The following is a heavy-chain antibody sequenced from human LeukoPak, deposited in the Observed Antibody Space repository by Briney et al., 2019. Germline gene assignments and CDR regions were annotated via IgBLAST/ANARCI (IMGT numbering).Heavy chain of an antibody. CDR1: GFTFSSYA. D-gene: IGHD3-10*01. V-gene: IGHV3-23*01. J-gene: IGHJ4*02. CDR3: AKDYYGSGSRGYFDY. Sequence: GGSLRLSCAASGFTFSSYAMSWVRQAPGKGLEWDSAISGSGGSTYYADSVKGRFTISRDNSKNTLYLQMNSLRAEDTAVYYCAKDYYGSGSRGYFDYWGQGTLVTVSS. CDR2: ISGSGGST.